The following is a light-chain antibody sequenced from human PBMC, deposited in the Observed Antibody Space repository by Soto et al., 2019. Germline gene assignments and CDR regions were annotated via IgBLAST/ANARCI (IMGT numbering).Light chain of an antibody. V-gene: IGLV2-8*01. CDR2: EVN. J-gene: IGLJ1*01. CDR3: SSYGGYNNVV. Sequence: VLTQPPSASGSPGQSVTISCTGTSSDVGGYNYVSWFQQHPGKAPKLIIHEVNQRPSGVPDRFSGSKSGNTASLTVSGLQAEDEGTYYCSSYGGYNNVVFGTGTKVTVL. CDR1: SSDVGGYNY.